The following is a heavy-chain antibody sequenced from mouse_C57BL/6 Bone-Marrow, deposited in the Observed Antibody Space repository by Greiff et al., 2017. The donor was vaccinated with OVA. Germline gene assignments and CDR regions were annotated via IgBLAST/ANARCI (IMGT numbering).Heavy chain of an antibody. J-gene: IGHJ3*01. D-gene: IGHD2-5*01. CDR2: IHPNSGST. CDR3: ARSDYYSNYVVAY. Sequence: VQLQQPGAELVKPGASVKLSCKASGYTFTSYWMHWVKQRPGQGLEWIGMIHPNSGSTNYNEKFKSKATLTVDKSSSTAYMQLSSLTSEDSAVYYCARSDYYSNYVVAYCGQGTLVTVSA. CDR1: GYTFTSYW. V-gene: IGHV1-64*01.